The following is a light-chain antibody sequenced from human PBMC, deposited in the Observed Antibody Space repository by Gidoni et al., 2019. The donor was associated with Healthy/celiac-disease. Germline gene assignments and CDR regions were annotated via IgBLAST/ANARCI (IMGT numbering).Light chain of an antibody. CDR3: LQRSNSWT. CDR2: DAS. CDR1: QSVSSY. J-gene: IGKJ1*01. V-gene: IGKV3-11*01. Sequence: ESVLTQSPATLSLSPGERATLSCRASQSVSSYLAWYQQKPGQAPRLLIYDASNRATGIPARFSGSGSGTDFTLTISSLEPEDFAVYSCLQRSNSWTFGQGTKVEI.